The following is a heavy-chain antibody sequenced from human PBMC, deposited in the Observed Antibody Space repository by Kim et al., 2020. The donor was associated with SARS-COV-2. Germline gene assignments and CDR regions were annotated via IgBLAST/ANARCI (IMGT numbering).Heavy chain of an antibody. CDR3: ARGGYYGDYVTLDV. Sequence: ADSGKGRFTISRNNAKNTLYLQLNSLRAEDTAVYYCARGGYYGDYVTLDVWGQGTLVTVSS. J-gene: IGHJ4*02. V-gene: IGHV3-74*01. D-gene: IGHD4-17*01.